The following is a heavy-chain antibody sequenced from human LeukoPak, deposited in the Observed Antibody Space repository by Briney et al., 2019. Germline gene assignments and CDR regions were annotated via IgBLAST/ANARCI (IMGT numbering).Heavy chain of an antibody. J-gene: IGHJ5*02. Sequence: SETLSLTCTVSGGSISSYYWSWIRQPPGKGLEWIGYIYYSGSTNYNPSLKSRVTISVDTSKNQFSLELSSVTAADTAVYYCARDADYGDYPNWFDPWGQGTLVTVSS. D-gene: IGHD4-17*01. CDR2: IYYSGST. CDR3: ARDADYGDYPNWFDP. V-gene: IGHV4-59*01. CDR1: GGSISSYY.